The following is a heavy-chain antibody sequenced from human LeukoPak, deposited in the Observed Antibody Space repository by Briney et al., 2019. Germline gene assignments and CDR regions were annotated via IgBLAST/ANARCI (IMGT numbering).Heavy chain of an antibody. CDR1: GGSISSHY. CDR3: ARGYCTNGVCYTNWFDP. D-gene: IGHD2-8*01. V-gene: IGHV4-59*11. CDR2: IYYSGST. J-gene: IGHJ5*02. Sequence: SETLSLTCTASGGSISSHYWSWIRQPPEKGLEWIGYIYYSGSTNYNPSLKSRVTISVDTSKNQFSLKLSSVTAADTAVYYCARGYCTNGVCYTNWFDPWGQGTLVTVSS.